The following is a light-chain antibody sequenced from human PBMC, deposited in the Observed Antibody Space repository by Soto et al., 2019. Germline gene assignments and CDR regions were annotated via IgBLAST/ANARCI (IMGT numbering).Light chain of an antibody. Sequence: EIVLTQSPGTLSLSPGERATLSSRASQSVSSSYLAWYQQKPGQAPRLLIYRTSIRATGIPDRFSGSGSGTDFTLTISRLEPEDFAVYWCQQYDSSPRTFGQGTKVEIK. CDR2: RTS. CDR1: QSVSSSY. V-gene: IGKV3-20*01. CDR3: QQYDSSPRT. J-gene: IGKJ1*01.